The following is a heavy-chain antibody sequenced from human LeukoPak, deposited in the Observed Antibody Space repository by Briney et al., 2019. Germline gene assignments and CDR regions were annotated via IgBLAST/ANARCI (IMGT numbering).Heavy chain of an antibody. CDR3: AREGFYSSGSGTFFDY. V-gene: IGHV4-39*07. Sequence: SETLSLTCSVSGASISSGSNYWGWIRQPPGKTLEWIGSIYSSGSTYYNPSLKSRVTISVDTSKNQFSLKLSSVTAADTAVYYCAREGFYSSGSGTFFDYWGQGTLVTVSS. CDR1: GASISSGSNY. CDR2: IYSSGST. J-gene: IGHJ4*02. D-gene: IGHD3-10*01.